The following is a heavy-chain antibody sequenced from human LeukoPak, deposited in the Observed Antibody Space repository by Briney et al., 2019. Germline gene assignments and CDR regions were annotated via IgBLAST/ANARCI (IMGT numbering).Heavy chain of an antibody. Sequence: SETLSLTCTVSGASMSTYYWSWIRQPPGKGLEWIAYIYHSGSTNYNPSLKSRVTISVDTSKNQFSLKLSSVTAADTAVYYCARATALRLGELSYYFDYWGQGTVVTVSS. CDR2: IYHSGST. D-gene: IGHD3-16*02. J-gene: IGHJ4*02. V-gene: IGHV4-59*12. CDR3: ARATALRLGELSYYFDY. CDR1: GASMSTYY.